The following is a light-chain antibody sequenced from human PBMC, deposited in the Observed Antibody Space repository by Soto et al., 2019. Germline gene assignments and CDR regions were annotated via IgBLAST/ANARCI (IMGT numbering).Light chain of an antibody. CDR1: KLGAKY. J-gene: IGLJ2*01. V-gene: IGLV3-1*01. Sequence: SYELTQPPSVSVSPGQTARITCSGDKLGAKYVCWYQQKSGQSPVLVIYQDTKRPSGIPERFSGSNSGNTATLTISGTQAMDEADYYCQAWDSSTHVVFGGGTKLTVL. CDR3: QAWDSSTHVV. CDR2: QDT.